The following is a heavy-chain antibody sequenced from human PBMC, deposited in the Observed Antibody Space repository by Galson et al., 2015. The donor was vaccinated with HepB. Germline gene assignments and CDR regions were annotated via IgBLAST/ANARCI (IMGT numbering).Heavy chain of an antibody. CDR3: ARRRGDSSMFDP. J-gene: IGHJ5*02. Sequence: TLSLTCAVSSVSISSSDYYWVWIRQPPGKGLEWIGNFYYGGTTYYNPSLKSRVTISGDTSKNQVSLKLTSVTATDTAVYYCARRRGDSSMFDPWGQGTLVTVSS. D-gene: IGHD6-19*01. CDR1: SVSISSSDYY. V-gene: IGHV4-39*01. CDR2: FYYGGTT.